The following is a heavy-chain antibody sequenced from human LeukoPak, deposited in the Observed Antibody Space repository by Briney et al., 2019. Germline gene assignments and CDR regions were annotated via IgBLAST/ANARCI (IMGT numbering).Heavy chain of an antibody. J-gene: IGHJ4*02. CDR1: GFTFSSYG. CDR2: IWYDGSNK. Sequence: GGPLRLSCAASGFTFSSYGMHWVRQAPGKGLEWVAVIWYDGSNKYYADSVKGRFTISRDNSKNTLYLQMNSLRAEDTAVYYCAKEGTAAAGSLDYWGQGTLVTVSS. CDR3: AKEGTAAAGSLDY. V-gene: IGHV3-33*06. D-gene: IGHD6-13*01.